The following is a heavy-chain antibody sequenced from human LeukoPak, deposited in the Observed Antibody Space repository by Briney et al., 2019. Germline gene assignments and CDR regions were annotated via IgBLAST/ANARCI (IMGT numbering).Heavy chain of an antibody. CDR2: IYYSGST. CDR3: ARQGIFFGSGPFDS. D-gene: IGHD3-10*01. V-gene: IGHV4-38-2*02. CDR1: GYSISTGYY. J-gene: IGHJ4*02. Sequence: SETLSLTCTVSGYSISTGYYWDWIRQPPGKGLEWIASIYYSGSTFYNPSLRRRVTISVDTSNNQFSLKLSSVTAADTAVYYCARQGIFFGSGPFDSWGQGTLVTVS.